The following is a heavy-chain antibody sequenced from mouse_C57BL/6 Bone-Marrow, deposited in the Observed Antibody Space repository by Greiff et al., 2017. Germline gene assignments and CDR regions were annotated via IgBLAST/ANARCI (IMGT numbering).Heavy chain of an antibody. CDR1: GYTFTDYE. J-gene: IGHJ3*01. CDR3: TRTGGYGSGYG. D-gene: IGHD1-1*01. V-gene: IGHV1-15*01. CDR2: IDPETGGT. Sequence: VQLVESGAELVRPGASVTLSCKASGYTFTDYEMHWVKQTPVHGLEWIGPIDPETGGTAYNQKFKGKAILTADKSSSTAYLRLRSLTSEDSAAYYCTRTGGYGSGYGWGRGTLVTVTA.